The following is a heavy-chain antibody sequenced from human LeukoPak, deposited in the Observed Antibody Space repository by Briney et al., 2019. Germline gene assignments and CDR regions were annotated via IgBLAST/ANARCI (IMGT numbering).Heavy chain of an antibody. D-gene: IGHD2-2*02. Sequence: ASVKVSCKASGYTFTSYYMHWVRQAPGEGLEWMGIINPSGGSTSYAQKFQGRVTMTRDMSTSTVYMELSSLRSEDTAVYYCARVAAEVVGVPGPIGFGWLRRDYYYMDVWGKGTTVTISS. CDR1: GYTFTSYY. J-gene: IGHJ6*03. CDR3: ARVAAEVVGVPGPIGFGWLRRDYYYMDV. CDR2: INPSGGST. V-gene: IGHV1-46*01.